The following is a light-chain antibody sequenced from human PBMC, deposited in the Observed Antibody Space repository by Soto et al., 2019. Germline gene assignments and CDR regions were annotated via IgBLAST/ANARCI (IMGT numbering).Light chain of an antibody. J-gene: IGLJ2*01. Sequence: QSVLTQPHSVSESPGQSVAISCTGTNSDVGAYNYVSWYQQHPGKAPKLMIYDVRERPSGVPDRFSGSKSGNTASLTISGLQAEDEADYYCCSYAGSYTLIFGGGTKVTVL. CDR2: DVR. V-gene: IGLV2-11*01. CDR1: NSDVGAYNY. CDR3: CSYAGSYTLI.